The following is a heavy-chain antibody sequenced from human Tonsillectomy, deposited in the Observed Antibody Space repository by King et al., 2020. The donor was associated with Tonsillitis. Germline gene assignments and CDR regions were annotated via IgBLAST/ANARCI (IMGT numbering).Heavy chain of an antibody. Sequence: VQLVESGGGVVQPGRSLRLSCTASGFIFDSYAMHWVRQAPGKGLEWVAAISYDGSKKYYADSVMGRFTIARDNSNNTLSVQMNSLRAEDTAVYYCAKGQLPLQLGAPADPWGQGTLVTVSS. CDR3: AKGQLPLQLGAPADP. D-gene: IGHD5-24*01. V-gene: IGHV3-30*18. J-gene: IGHJ5*02. CDR1: GFIFDSYA. CDR2: ISYDGSKK.